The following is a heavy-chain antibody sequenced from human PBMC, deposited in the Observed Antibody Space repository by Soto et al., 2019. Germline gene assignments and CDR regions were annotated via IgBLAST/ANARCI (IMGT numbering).Heavy chain of an antibody. CDR2: INPNSGGT. J-gene: IGHJ4*02. CDR1: GYTFTGYY. V-gene: IGHV1-2*04. Sequence: ASVKVSCKASGYTFTGYYMHWVRQAPGQGLEWMGWINPNSGGTNYAQKFQGWVTMTRDTSISTAYMELSRLRSDDTAVYYCARGWELLAGGPTTTPPADWGQGTLVTVSS. D-gene: IGHD1-26*01. CDR3: ARGWELLAGGPTTTPPAD.